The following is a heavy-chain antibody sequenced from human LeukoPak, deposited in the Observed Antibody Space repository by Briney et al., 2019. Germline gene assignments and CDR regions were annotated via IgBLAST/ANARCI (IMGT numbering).Heavy chain of an antibody. D-gene: IGHD3-22*01. Sequence: GASVTVSCKVSVYTLTELSMHWVRQAPGKGREWRGGVDPEDGETIYAQKFQGRVTMTEDTSTDTAYMELSSLRSEDTAVYYCATGSTYYDSSGSIVDYWGQGTLVTVSS. CDR2: VDPEDGET. CDR1: VYTLTELS. J-gene: IGHJ4*02. CDR3: ATGSTYYDSSGSIVDY. V-gene: IGHV1-24*01.